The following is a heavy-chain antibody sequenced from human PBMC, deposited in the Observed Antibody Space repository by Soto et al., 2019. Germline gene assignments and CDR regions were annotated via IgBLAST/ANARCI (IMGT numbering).Heavy chain of an antibody. CDR3: ARELAAAGTFNYYGMDV. J-gene: IGHJ6*02. D-gene: IGHD6-13*01. CDR2: IIPIFGTA. Sequence: QVQLVQSGAEVKKPGSSVKVSCKASGGTFSSYAISWVRQAPGQGLEWMGGIIPIFGTANYAQKFQGRVTITADESTSTAYMELSSLRSEDTAVYYCARELAAAGTFNYYGMDVWGQGTTVTVSS. V-gene: IGHV1-69*12. CDR1: GGTFSSYA.